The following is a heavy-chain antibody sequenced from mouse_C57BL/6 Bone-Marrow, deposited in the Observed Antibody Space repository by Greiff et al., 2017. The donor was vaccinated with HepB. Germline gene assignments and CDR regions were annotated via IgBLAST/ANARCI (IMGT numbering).Heavy chain of an antibody. CDR3: AREGYSNYDAMDY. CDR1: GYSITSGYY. V-gene: IGHV3-6*01. J-gene: IGHJ4*01. CDR2: ISYDGSN. Sequence: DVQLQDSGPGLVKPSQSLSLTCSVTGYSITSGYYWNWIRQFPGNKLEWMGYISYDGSNNYNPSLKNRISITRDTSKNQFFLKLNSVTTEDTATYYCAREGYSNYDAMDYWGQGTSVTVSS. D-gene: IGHD2-5*01.